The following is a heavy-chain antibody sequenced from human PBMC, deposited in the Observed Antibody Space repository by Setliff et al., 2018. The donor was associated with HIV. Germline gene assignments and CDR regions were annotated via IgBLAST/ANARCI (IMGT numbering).Heavy chain of an antibody. CDR1: GYTFTSFY. J-gene: IGHJ6*03. Sequence: ASVKVSCKASGYTFTSFYLHWVRQAPRQGLEWMGRINPNIGSTNYAQNFQGRATMTRDTSVNTAFMELSNLRSDDTAVYYCARDYRTTDILSSGYMDVWGKGTTVTV. CDR3: ARDYRTTDILSSGYMDV. D-gene: IGHD3-9*01. V-gene: IGHV1-2*06. CDR2: INPNIGST.